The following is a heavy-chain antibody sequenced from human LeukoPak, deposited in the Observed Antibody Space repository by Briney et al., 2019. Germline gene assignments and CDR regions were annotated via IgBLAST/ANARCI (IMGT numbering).Heavy chain of an antibody. Sequence: PGGSLRLSCAASGFTFRIYAMNWVRQAPGKGLEWVSGISDSGDSTYYADSVKGRFTISKDNSNNTLYPQMNSLRADDTAVYYCAKGDWGDYWGQGTLVTVSS. CDR3: AKGDWGDY. CDR1: GFTFRIYA. V-gene: IGHV3-23*01. D-gene: IGHD7-27*01. J-gene: IGHJ4*02. CDR2: ISDSGDST.